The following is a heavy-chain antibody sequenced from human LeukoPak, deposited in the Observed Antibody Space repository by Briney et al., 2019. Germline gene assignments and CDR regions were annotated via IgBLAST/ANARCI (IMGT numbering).Heavy chain of an antibody. J-gene: IGHJ4*02. V-gene: IGHV4-31*03. Sequence: PSETLSLTCTVSGGSISSGGYYWSWIRQHPGTGLEWIGYIYYSGSTYYNPSLKSRVTISVDTSKNQFSLKLSSVTAADTAVYYCARADYDSSGYYSSPYYFDYWGQGTLVTVSS. CDR2: IYYSGST. D-gene: IGHD3-22*01. CDR1: GGSISSGGYY. CDR3: ARADYDSSGYYSSPYYFDY.